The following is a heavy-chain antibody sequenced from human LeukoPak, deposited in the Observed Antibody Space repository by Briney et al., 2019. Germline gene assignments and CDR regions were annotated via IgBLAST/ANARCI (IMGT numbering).Heavy chain of an antibody. V-gene: IGHV1-2*02. J-gene: IGHJ3*02. CDR2: INPNSGGT. D-gene: IGHD2-21*02. CDR1: GYTFTCYY. CDR3: ASSTTYCGADCYPLYAFDI. Sequence: GASVKVSCKASGYTFTCYYMHWVRQAPGQGLEWMGWINPNSGGTNYAQKFLGRITMTRDTSISTAYMELSRLRSDHTAVYYCASSTTYCGADCYPLYAFDIWGQGTMVTVSS.